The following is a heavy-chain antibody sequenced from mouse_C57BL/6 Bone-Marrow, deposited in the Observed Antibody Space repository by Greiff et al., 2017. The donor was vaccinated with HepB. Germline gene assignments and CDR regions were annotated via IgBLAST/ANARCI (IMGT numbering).Heavy chain of an antibody. CDR1: GYTFTSYW. Sequence: QVQLQQSGAELAKPGASVKLSCKASGYTFTSYWMHWVKQRPGQGLEWIGYINPSSGYTKYNQKFKDKATLTADKSSRTAYMQLSSLTYEDSAVYYCAGRGNYYERGYAMDYWGQGTSVTVSS. J-gene: IGHJ4*01. D-gene: IGHD1-1*01. CDR3: AGRGNYYERGYAMDY. V-gene: IGHV1-7*01. CDR2: INPSSGYT.